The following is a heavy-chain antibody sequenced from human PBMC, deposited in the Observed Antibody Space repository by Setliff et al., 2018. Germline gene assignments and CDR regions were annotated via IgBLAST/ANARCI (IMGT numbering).Heavy chain of an antibody. D-gene: IGHD5-12*01. J-gene: IGHJ4*02. CDR2: VYYSGTA. CDR1: DGSLSPYY. CDR3: ARGGTFRYFDF. V-gene: IGHV4-59*01. Sequence: SETLSLTCTVSDGSLSPYYWSWIRQPPGKGLEFIGYVYYSGTANYSPSLRSRLTISVDTSKNQFSLKLRSVTAADTAVYYCARGGTFRYFDFWGQGAPVTVSS.